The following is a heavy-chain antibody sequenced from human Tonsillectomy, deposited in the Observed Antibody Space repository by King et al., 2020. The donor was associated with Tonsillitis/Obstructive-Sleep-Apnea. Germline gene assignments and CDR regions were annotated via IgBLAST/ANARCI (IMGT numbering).Heavy chain of an antibody. Sequence: QLVQSGGGVVQPGGSLRLSCAASGLTFDDYAFHWVRHAPGKGLEWVSLISGDGGGTYYADSVKGRFTISRDNSKNSLYLHMNSLRTDDTALYYCAKDLGKYSFFYMDVWGKGTTVTVS. D-gene: IGHD2-15*01. CDR2: ISGDGGGT. CDR3: AKDLGKYSFFYMDV. J-gene: IGHJ6*03. V-gene: IGHV3-43*02. CDR1: GLTFDDYA.